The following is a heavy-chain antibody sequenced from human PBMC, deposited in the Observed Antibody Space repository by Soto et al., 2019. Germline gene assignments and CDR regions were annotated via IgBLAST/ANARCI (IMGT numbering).Heavy chain of an antibody. Sequence: GGSLRLSCAASGFTFSSYWMSWVRQAPGKGLEWVANIKQDGSEKYYVDSVKDRFTISRDNAKNSLYLQMNSLRAEDTAVYYCARDYRLFDWLFPPIFDYWGQGTLVTVSS. D-gene: IGHD3-9*01. V-gene: IGHV3-7*01. J-gene: IGHJ4*02. CDR1: GFTFSSYW. CDR3: ARDYRLFDWLFPPIFDY. CDR2: IKQDGSEK.